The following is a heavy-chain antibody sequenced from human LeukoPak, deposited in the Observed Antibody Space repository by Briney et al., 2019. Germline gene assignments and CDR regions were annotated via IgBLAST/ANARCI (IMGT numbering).Heavy chain of an antibody. CDR1: GYSISSGYT. Sequence: SETLSLTCTVSGYSISSGYTWGWIRQPPGKGLEWIGSIYHSGSTYYNPSLKSRVTISVDTSKNQFSLKLSSVTAADTAVYYCARDRLQLQSWGQGTLVTVSS. CDR3: ARDRLQLQS. V-gene: IGHV4-38-2*02. CDR2: IYHSGST. D-gene: IGHD5-24*01. J-gene: IGHJ5*02.